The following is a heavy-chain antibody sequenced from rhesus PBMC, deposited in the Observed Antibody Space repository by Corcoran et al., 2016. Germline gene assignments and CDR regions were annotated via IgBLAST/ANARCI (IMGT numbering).Heavy chain of an antibody. CDR2: FGGSSETT. J-gene: IGHJ4*01. Sequence: QVQLQESGPGLVKPSETLSLTCAFSGYSISSGYGWSWIRQPPGKGLGWIGYFGGSSETTNHNPSLKSRVTMSKATTKNQCSLKLSSVTAADTAVYYCARDCGYSGYSFGVDYWGQGVLVTVSS. CDR3: ARDCGYSGYSFGVDY. V-gene: IGHV4-127*01. D-gene: IGHD5-30*01. CDR1: GYSISSGYG.